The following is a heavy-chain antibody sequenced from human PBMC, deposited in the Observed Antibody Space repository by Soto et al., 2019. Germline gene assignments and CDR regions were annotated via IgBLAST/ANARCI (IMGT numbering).Heavy chain of an antibody. CDR1: GGSVSSGSYY. D-gene: IGHD3-22*01. CDR2: IYYSGST. Sequence: SETLSLTCTVSGGSVSSGSYYWSWIRQPPGKGLEWIGYIYYSGSTNYNPSLKSRVTISVDTSKNQFSLKLSSVTAADTAVYYCARDHQYYDSSGYYYYGMDVWGQGTTVTVSS. V-gene: IGHV4-61*01. CDR3: ARDHQYYDSSGYYYYGMDV. J-gene: IGHJ6*02.